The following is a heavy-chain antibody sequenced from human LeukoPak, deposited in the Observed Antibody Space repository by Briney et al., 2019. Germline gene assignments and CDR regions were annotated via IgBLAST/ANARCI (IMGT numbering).Heavy chain of an antibody. J-gene: IGHJ6*02. CDR1: GYTFANYD. D-gene: IGHD6-13*01. CDR2: INPSGGGA. V-gene: IGHV1-46*01. Sequence: ASVKVSCKASGYTFANYDIHWVRQAPGQGLEWMGIINPSGGGAIYAQKFQGRVTMTRDTSTSTVYMELSSLRSEDTAVYYCATRKTYSSSWSQLYYYYGMDVWGQGTTVTVSS. CDR3: ATRKTYSSSWSQLYYYYGMDV.